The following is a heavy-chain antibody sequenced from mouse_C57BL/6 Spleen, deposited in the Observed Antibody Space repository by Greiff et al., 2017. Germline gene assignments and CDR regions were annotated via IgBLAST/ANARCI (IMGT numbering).Heavy chain of an antibody. Sequence: QVQLKQSGPGLVQPSQSLSITCTVPGFSLTSYGVHWVRQSPGKGLEWLGVIWSGGSKDYNAAFITRLSISKDNSKSQVFFKMNSLQADDTAIYYCARNWGITVVDTWFAYWGQGTLVTVSA. J-gene: IGHJ3*01. D-gene: IGHD1-1*01. CDR3: ARNWGITVVDTWFAY. CDR1: GFSLTSYG. V-gene: IGHV2-2*01. CDR2: IWSGGSK.